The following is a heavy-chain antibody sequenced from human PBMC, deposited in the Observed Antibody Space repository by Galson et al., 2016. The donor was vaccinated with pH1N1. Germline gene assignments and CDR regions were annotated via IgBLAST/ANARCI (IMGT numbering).Heavy chain of an antibody. CDR3: ARPLFISYGLAGNI. J-gene: IGHJ4*02. Sequence: SETLSLTCAVYGGSLNGFYWSWIRQPPGKGLEWIGEINHRGRTNYNPSLKSRVTMSLDTSRNQFSLKLNSVTAADTAVYYCARPLFISYGLAGNIWGRGIPVAVSS. D-gene: IGHD2/OR15-2a*01. CDR1: GGSLNGFY. CDR2: INHRGRT. V-gene: IGHV4-34*01.